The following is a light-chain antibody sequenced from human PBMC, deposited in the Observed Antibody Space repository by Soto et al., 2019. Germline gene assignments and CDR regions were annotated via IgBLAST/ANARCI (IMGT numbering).Light chain of an antibody. Sequence: QPVLTQPASVSGSPGQSITISCTGTSSDVGGYNYVSWYQQHPGKAPTLMIYDVSNRPSGVSNRFSGSKSGNTASLTISGLQAEDEADYYCSSYTNSSTLVFGGGTKLTVL. J-gene: IGLJ2*01. CDR3: SSYTNSSTLV. V-gene: IGLV2-14*03. CDR2: DVS. CDR1: SSDVGGYNY.